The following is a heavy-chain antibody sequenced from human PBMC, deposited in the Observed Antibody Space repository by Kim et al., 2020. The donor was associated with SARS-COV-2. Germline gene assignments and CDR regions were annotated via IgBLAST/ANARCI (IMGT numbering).Heavy chain of an antibody. CDR2: SDV. CDR3: ARRTGRFFDY. V-gene: IGHV5-51*01. D-gene: IGHD1-26*01. J-gene: IGHJ4*02. Sequence: SDVIYSPAFQGQVTMSVDKSKNTAYLQWASLNASDTAMYFCARRTGRFFDYWGQGTMVTVSS.